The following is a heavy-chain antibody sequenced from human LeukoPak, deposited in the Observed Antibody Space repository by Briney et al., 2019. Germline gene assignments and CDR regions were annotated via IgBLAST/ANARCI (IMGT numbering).Heavy chain of an antibody. J-gene: IGHJ5*02. V-gene: IGHV4-34*01. CDR3: ARRLQWLVYNWFDP. D-gene: IGHD6-19*01. CDR1: GGSSSGYY. Sequence: SETLSLTCAVYGGSSSGYYWSWIRQPPGKGLEWIGEINHSGSTNYNPSLKSRVTISVDTSKNQFSLKLSSVTAADTAVYYCARRLQWLVYNWFDPWGQGTLVTVSS. CDR2: INHSGST.